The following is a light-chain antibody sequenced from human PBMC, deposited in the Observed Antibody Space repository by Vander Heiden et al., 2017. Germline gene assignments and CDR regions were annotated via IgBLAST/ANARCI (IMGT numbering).Light chain of an antibody. CDR3: CSYEGSSTFRV. V-gene: IGLV2-23*03. Sequence: QSALTQPAPVSGSPGPSVTISSTGTSSDVGSYNLVPWYQQHPGKAPKRMIYEGSKRPSGVSNRFSGSKSGNTASLTISGLQAEDEADYYCCSYEGSSTFRVFGGGTKLTVL. CDR2: EGS. CDR1: SSDVGSYNL. J-gene: IGLJ3*02.